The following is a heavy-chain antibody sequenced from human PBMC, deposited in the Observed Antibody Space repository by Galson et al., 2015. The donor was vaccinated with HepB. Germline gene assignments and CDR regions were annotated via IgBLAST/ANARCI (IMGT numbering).Heavy chain of an antibody. D-gene: IGHD2-15*01. CDR2: ISGSGGST. Sequence: SLRLSCAASGFTFSSYAMSWVRQAPGKGLEWVSAISGSGGSTYYADSVKGRFTISRDNSKNTLYLQMNSPRAEDTAVYYCAKDGRGEWWYLGSLYNWFDPWVQGTLVTVSS. J-gene: IGHJ5*02. CDR1: GFTFSSYA. CDR3: AKDGRGEWWYLGSLYNWFDP. V-gene: IGHV3-23*01.